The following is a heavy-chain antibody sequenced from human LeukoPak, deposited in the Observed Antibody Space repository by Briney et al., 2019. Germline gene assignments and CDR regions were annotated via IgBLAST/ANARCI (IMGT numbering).Heavy chain of an antibody. D-gene: IGHD6-6*01. V-gene: IGHV1-46*01. CDR3: ARDGPRIAALGEDFDY. CDR1: GYTFTSYY. J-gene: IGHJ4*02. Sequence: ASVKVFCKASGYTFTSYYMHWVRQAPGQGLEWMGIINPSGGSTSYAQKFQGRVTMTRDTSTSTVYMELSSLRSEDTAVCYCARDGPRIAALGEDFDYWGQGTLVTVSS. CDR2: INPSGGST.